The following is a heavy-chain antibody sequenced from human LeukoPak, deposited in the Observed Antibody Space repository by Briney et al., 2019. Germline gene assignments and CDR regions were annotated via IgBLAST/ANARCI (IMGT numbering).Heavy chain of an antibody. CDR2: VSGSGSTT. Sequence: PGGSLRLSCTASGFTFGDYAMSWVRQAPGKGLEWVSAVSGSGSTTYYADSVKGRFSISRDNPKNTLYLQMNNLRAEDTAVYFCAKGPARLTTVTPFDYWGQGTLVTVSS. D-gene: IGHD4-17*01. CDR1: GFTFGDYA. J-gene: IGHJ4*02. CDR3: AKGPARLTTVTPFDY. V-gene: IGHV3-23*01.